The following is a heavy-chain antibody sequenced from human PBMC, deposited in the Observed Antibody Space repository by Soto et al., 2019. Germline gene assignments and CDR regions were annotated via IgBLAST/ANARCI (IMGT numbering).Heavy chain of an antibody. Sequence: GGSLRLSCAASGFTFSSYGMHWVRQAPGKGLEWVAVIWYDGSNKYYADSVKGRFTISRDNSKNTLYLQMNSLRAEDTAVYYCARDSDIVLIRSYYYYGMDVWGQGTTVTVSS. J-gene: IGHJ6*02. CDR2: IWYDGSNK. V-gene: IGHV3-33*01. CDR1: GFTFSSYG. D-gene: IGHD2-8*01. CDR3: ARDSDIVLIRSYYYYGMDV.